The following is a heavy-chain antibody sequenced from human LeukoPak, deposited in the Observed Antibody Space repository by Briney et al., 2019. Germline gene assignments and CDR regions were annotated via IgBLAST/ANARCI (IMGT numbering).Heavy chain of an antibody. J-gene: IGHJ4*02. Sequence: SETLSLTCTVSGGSISSYYWGWIRQPPGKGLEWIGSIYYSGSTYYNPSLKSRVTISVDTSKNQFSLKLSSVTAADTAVYYCRMGSWYFREMYYFDYWGQGTLVTVSS. CDR1: GGSISSYY. D-gene: IGHD6-13*01. CDR3: RMGSWYFREMYYFDY. CDR2: IYYSGST. V-gene: IGHV4-39*01.